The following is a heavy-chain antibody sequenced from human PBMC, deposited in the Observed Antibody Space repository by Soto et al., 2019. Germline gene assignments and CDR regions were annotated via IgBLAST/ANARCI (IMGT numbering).Heavy chain of an antibody. CDR1: GYSISSGYY. D-gene: IGHD3-9*01. CDR2: IYHSGST. Sequence: PSETLSLTCAVSGYSISSGYYWGWIRQPPGKGLEWIGSIYHSGSTYYNPSLKSRVTISVDTSKNQFSLKLSSVTAADTAVYYCATVGVLTGFDYWGQGTLVTAPQ. J-gene: IGHJ4*02. CDR3: ATVGVLTGFDY. V-gene: IGHV4-38-2*01.